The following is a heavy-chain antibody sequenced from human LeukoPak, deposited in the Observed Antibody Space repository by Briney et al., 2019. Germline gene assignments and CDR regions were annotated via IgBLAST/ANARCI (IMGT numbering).Heavy chain of an antibody. D-gene: IGHD1-20*01. CDR3: ARRLYNWNVLFDY. CDR2: INHSGST. CDR1: GGSFSGYY. J-gene: IGHJ4*02. V-gene: IGHV4-34*01. Sequence: SETLSLTCAVYGGSFSGYYWSWIRQPPGKGLEWIGEINHSGSTNYNPSLKSRVTISVDTSKNQFSLKLSSVTAADTAVYYCARRLYNWNVLFDYWGQGTLVTVSS.